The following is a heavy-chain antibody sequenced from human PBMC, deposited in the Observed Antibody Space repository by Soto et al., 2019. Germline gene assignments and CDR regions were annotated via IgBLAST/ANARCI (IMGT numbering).Heavy chain of an antibody. CDR2: ICPGDSQI. D-gene: IGHD2-21*01. J-gene: IGHJ6*02. CDR1: GYIFVSYC. V-gene: IGHV5-51*01. Sequence: PGESLKISCKGSGYIFVSYCIGWVRQMPGKGLEWMGIICPGDSQITYSPSFEGQVTISADKSISTAYVQWNSLKASGTAMYYCERQNLAYQYGMAVWGQGTTVTVSS. CDR3: ERQNLAYQYGMAV.